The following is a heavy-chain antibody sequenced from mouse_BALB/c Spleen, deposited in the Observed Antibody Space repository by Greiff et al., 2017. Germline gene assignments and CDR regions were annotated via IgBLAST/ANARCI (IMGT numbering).Heavy chain of an antibody. V-gene: IGHV3-2*02. CDR1: GYSITSDYA. CDR2: ISYSGST. CDR3: AGGVPYGNSLMDY. D-gene: IGHD2-1*01. Sequence: DVQLVESGPGLVKPSQSLSLTCTVTGYSITSDYAWNWIRQFPGNKLEWMGYISYSGSTSYNPSLKSRISITRDTSKNQFFLQLNSVTTEDTATYYCAGGVPYGNSLMDYWGQGTSVTVSS. J-gene: IGHJ4*01.